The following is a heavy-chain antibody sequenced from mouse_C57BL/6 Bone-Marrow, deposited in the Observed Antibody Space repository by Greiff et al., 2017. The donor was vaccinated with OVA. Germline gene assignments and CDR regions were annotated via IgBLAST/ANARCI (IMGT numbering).Heavy chain of an antibody. V-gene: IGHV1-4*01. CDR2: INPSSGYT. D-gene: IGHD1-1*01. J-gene: IGHJ4*01. CDR3: ARKALLLRFYAMDY. Sequence: QVQLQQSGAELARPGASVKMSCKASGYTFTSYTMHWVKQRPGQGLEWIGYINPSSGYTKYNQKFKDKATLTADKSSSTAYMQLSSLTSEDSAVYYCARKALLLRFYAMDYWGQGTSVTVSS. CDR1: GYTFTSYT.